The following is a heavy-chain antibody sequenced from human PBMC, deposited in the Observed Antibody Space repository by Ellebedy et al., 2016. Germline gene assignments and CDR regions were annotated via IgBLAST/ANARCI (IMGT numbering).Heavy chain of an antibody. V-gene: IGHV3-33*01. CDR2: IWYDGSNK. CDR3: ARANTAMVRRNHMDV. D-gene: IGHD5-18*01. J-gene: IGHJ6*02. CDR1: GFTFSSYG. Sequence: GGSLRLSCAASGFTFSSYGMHWVRQAPGKGLEWVAVIWYDGSNKYYADSVKGRLTISRDNSKNTLYLQMNSLRAEDTAVYYCARANTAMVRRNHMDVWGQGTTVTVSS.